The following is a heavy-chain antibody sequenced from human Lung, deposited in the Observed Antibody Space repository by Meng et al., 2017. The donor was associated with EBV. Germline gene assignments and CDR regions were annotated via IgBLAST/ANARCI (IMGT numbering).Heavy chain of an antibody. Sequence: GQLVESGAEVKKPGASVKFSCKASGYTFTSYGINWVRQGTGQGLEWMGWMNPNRGTTGYAQKFQGRVTMTRNISKSTAYMDLSSLRSEDTAVYYCATGVADFEYWGQGTLVTVSS. CDR1: GYTFTSYG. V-gene: IGHV1-8*01. D-gene: IGHD6-19*01. CDR3: ATGVADFEY. CDR2: MNPNRGTT. J-gene: IGHJ4*02.